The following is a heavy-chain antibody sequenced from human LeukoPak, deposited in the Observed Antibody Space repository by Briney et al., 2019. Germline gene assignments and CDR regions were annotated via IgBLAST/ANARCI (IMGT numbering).Heavy chain of an antibody. J-gene: IGHJ4*02. V-gene: IGHV3-15*01. CDR1: GFTFSNAW. Sequence: GGSLRLSCAASGFTFSNAWMSWVRQAPGKGLEWVGRIKSKTDGGTTDYAAPVKGSFTISRDDSKNTLYLQMNSLKTEDTAVYYCTTSVLRYFDWLFDYWGQGTLVTVSS. CDR3: TTSVLRYFDWLFDY. D-gene: IGHD3-9*01. CDR2: IKSKTDGGTT.